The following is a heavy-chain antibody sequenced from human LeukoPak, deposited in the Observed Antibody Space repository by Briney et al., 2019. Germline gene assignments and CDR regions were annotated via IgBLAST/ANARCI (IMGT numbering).Heavy chain of an antibody. D-gene: IGHD3-10*01. V-gene: IGHV4-59*08. CDR3: ARHDSYALGSHPLDV. CDR2: IHYSGTT. CDR1: GGSISGYY. J-gene: IGHJ6*02. Sequence: SETLSLTCTVSGGSISGYYWSWIRLPPGKGLEGIAYIHYSGTTNYNPSLRSRVTISVDTSKNQFSLKVNSVTATDTAVYFCARHDSYALGSHPLDVWGQGTTVIVSS.